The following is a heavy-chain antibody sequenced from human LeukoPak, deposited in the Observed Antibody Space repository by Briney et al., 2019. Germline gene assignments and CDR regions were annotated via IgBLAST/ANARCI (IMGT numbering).Heavy chain of an antibody. CDR2: ISRYSSTI. CDR3: ARDLDPKFDY. CDR1: GFTFSSYS. D-gene: IGHD3-9*01. Sequence: GGSLRLPCAASGFTFSSYSMNWVRQAPGKGLEWVSYISRYSSTIYYADSVKGRFTISRDNAENSLYLQMNSLRAEDTAVYYCARDLDPKFDYWGQGTLVTVSS. V-gene: IGHV3-48*01. J-gene: IGHJ4*02.